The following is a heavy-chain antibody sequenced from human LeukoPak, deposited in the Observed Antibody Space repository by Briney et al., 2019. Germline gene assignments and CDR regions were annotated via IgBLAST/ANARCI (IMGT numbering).Heavy chain of an antibody. CDR2: INHSGST. CDR1: GGSFSGYY. Sequence: SETLSLTCAVYGGSFSGYYWSWIRQPPGKGLEWIGEINHSGSTNYNPSLKSRVTISVGTSKNQFSLKLSSVTAADTAVYYCARQGRRGWFDPWGQGTLVTVSS. J-gene: IGHJ5*02. CDR3: ARQGRRGWFDP. V-gene: IGHV4-34*01.